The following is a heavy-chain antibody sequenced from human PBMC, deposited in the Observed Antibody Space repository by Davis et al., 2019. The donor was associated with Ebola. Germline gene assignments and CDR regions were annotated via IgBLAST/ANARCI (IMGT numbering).Heavy chain of an antibody. CDR3: ARLGKYCSGGSCYGNFDY. CDR1: GFTFSSYA. Sequence: GGSLRLSCAASGFTFSSYAMSWVRQAPGKGLEWVSAISGSGGSTYYADSVKGRFTISRDNSKNTLYLQMNSLRAEDTAVYYCARLGKYCSGGSCYGNFDYWGQGTLVTVSS. J-gene: IGHJ4*02. V-gene: IGHV3-23*01. D-gene: IGHD2-15*01. CDR2: ISGSGGST.